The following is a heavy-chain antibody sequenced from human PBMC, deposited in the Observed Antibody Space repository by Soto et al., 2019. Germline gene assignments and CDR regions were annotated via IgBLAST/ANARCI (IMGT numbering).Heavy chain of an antibody. Sequence: GGSLRLSCAASGFTFSSYAMSWVRQAPGKGLEWVSAISGSGGSTYYADSVKGRFTISRDNSKNTLYLQMNSLRAEDTAVYYCAKAPADSSSWYYYYYYMDVWGKGTTVTVSS. CDR3: AKAPADSSSWYYYYYYMDV. CDR1: GFTFSSYA. J-gene: IGHJ6*03. V-gene: IGHV3-23*01. CDR2: ISGSGGST. D-gene: IGHD6-13*01.